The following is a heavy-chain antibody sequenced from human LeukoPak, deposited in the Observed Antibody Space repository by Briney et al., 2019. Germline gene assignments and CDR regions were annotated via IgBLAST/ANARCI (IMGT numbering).Heavy chain of an antibody. Sequence: SETLSLTCTVSGGSISSYYWSWIRQPPGKGLEWIGYIYYSGSTNYNPSLKSRVTISVDTSKNQFSLKLSSVTAADTAVYYCARYSQYGSRGYYWVEKYYFDYWGQGTLVTVSS. CDR2: IYYSGST. CDR3: ARYSQYGSRGYYWVEKYYFDY. J-gene: IGHJ4*02. CDR1: GGSISSYY. D-gene: IGHD3-22*01. V-gene: IGHV4-59*01.